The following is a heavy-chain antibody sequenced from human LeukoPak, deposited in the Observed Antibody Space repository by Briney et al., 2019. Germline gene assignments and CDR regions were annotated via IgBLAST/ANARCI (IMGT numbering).Heavy chain of an antibody. CDR3: AIARGYSGYDSKFDY. Sequence: GESLKISCKGSGYSFTSYWIGWVRQMPGTGLEWMGIIYPGDSDTRYSPSFQGQVTISADKSISTAYLQWSSLKASDTAMYYCAIARGYSGYDSKFDYWGQGTLVTVSS. V-gene: IGHV5-51*01. CDR2: IYPGDSDT. D-gene: IGHD5-12*01. J-gene: IGHJ4*02. CDR1: GYSFTSYW.